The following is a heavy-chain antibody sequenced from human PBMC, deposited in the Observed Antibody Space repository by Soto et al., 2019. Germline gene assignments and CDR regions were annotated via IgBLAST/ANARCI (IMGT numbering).Heavy chain of an antibody. Sequence: PSETLSLTCTVSGGSISSYYWSWIRQPPGKGLEWIGYIYYSGSTNYNPSLKSRVTMSVDTSKNQLSLKLRSVTAADTALFYCARYAGSSWFDYWGQGTLVTVSS. CDR1: GGSISSYY. J-gene: IGHJ4*02. V-gene: IGHV4-59*01. CDR3: ARYAGSSWFDY. CDR2: IYYSGST. D-gene: IGHD6-13*01.